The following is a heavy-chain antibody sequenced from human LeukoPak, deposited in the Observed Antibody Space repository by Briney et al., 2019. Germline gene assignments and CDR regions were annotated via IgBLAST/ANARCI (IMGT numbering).Heavy chain of an antibody. CDR3: ASEVATITVAAAGGIDY. J-gene: IGHJ4*02. CDR1: GYTFTSYY. CDR2: INPSGGST. Sequence: ASVKVSCEASGYTFTSYYMHWVRQAPGQGLEWMGIINPSGGSTSYAQKFQGRVTMTTDTSTSTAYMELRSLRSDDTAVYYCASEVATITVAAAGGIDYWGQGTLVTVSS. D-gene: IGHD5-12*01. V-gene: IGHV1-46*01.